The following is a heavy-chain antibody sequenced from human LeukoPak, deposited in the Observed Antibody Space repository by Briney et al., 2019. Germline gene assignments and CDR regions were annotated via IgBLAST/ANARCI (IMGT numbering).Heavy chain of an antibody. Sequence: PGGSLRLSCAASGFTFSSYAMSWVRQAPGKGLEWVSAISGSGGSTNYADSVKGRFTISRDNSKNTLYLQINSLRAEDTAVYYCAKLPSYSSAPLNWFDPWGQGTLVTVSS. CDR3: AKLPSYSSAPLNWFDP. D-gene: IGHD6-19*01. CDR2: ISGSGGST. V-gene: IGHV3-23*01. CDR1: GFTFSSYA. J-gene: IGHJ5*02.